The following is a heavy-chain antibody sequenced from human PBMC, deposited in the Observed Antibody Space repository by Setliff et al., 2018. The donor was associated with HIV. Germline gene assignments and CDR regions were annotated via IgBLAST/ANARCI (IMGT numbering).Heavy chain of an antibody. D-gene: IGHD2-15*01. CDR3: ARGRHCMDGRCYPHYYYYHYMDV. CDR2: INLIGRT. CDR1: GGSFSGYY. Sequence: KASETLSLTCAVYGGSFSGYYWNWIRQPPGKGLEWVGEINLIGRTNYNPSLKSRVTISLDTSKNQFSLKLSSVTAADTAVYYCARGRHCMDGRCYPHYYYYHYMDVWAKGTTVTVSS. V-gene: IGHV4-34*01. J-gene: IGHJ6*03.